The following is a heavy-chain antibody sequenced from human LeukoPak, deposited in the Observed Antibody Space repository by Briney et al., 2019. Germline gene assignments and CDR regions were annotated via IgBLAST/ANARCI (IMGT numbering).Heavy chain of an antibody. Sequence: NPGESLKISCKGSGYSFTSYWIGWVRQMPGKGGEWMGIIYPGDSDTRYSPSFQDQVTISADKSISTAYLQWSSMKASDTAMYYCARNQLLWTWFDPWGQGTLVTVSS. V-gene: IGHV5-51*01. CDR3: ARNQLLWTWFDP. CDR2: IYPGDSDT. CDR1: GYSFTSYW. D-gene: IGHD2-2*01. J-gene: IGHJ5*02.